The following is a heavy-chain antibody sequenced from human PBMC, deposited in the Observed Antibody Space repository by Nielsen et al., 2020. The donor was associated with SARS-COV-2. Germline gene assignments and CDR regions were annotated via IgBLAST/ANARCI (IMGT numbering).Heavy chain of an antibody. Sequence: GESLKISCEASGYTFSTYWISWVRQMPGTGLEWMGRIDPTDSFTQYSPSFKGHVTISADKTRSIAYLQWSSLEASDSAIYYCSRMSSSWHFYGMDFWGQGTTVSV. CDR2: IDPTDSFT. J-gene: IGHJ6*02. D-gene: IGHD6-13*01. CDR1: GYTFSTYW. CDR3: SRMSSSWHFYGMDF. V-gene: IGHV5-10-1*01.